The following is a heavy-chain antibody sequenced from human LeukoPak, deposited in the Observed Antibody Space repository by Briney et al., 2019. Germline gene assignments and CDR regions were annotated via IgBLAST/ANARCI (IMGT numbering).Heavy chain of an antibody. CDR1: GFTFSRYS. D-gene: IGHD2-15*01. Sequence: GSLRLSCAASGFTFSRYSINWVRQAPGKGLEWVSSISGGSAYVYYADSVKGRFAISRDNAKNSLYLQMNSLGAEDTAVYYCARVAYGGSDGNYYHYYGMDVWGQGATVTVSS. J-gene: IGHJ6*02. V-gene: IGHV3-21*01. CDR2: ISGGSAYV. CDR3: ARVAYGGSDGNYYHYYGMDV.